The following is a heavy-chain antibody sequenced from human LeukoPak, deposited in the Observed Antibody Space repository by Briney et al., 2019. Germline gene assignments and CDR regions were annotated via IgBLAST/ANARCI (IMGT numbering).Heavy chain of an antibody. D-gene: IGHD3-9*01. CDR3: ARGDKIRYFDFNWFDP. CDR2: IIPILGIA. J-gene: IGHJ5*02. CDR1: GGTFSSNA. Sequence: ASVKVSCKASGGTFSSNAISWVRQAPGQGLEWMGRIIPILGIANYAQKFQGRVTITADKSTSTAYMELSSLRSEDTAVYYCARGDKIRYFDFNWFDPWGQGTLVTVSS. V-gene: IGHV1-69*04.